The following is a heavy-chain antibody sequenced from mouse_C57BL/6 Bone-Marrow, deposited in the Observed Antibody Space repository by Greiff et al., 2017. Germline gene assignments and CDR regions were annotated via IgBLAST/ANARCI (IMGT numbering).Heavy chain of an antibody. Sequence: VQLQQSGAELARPGASVKMSCKASGYTFTSYTMHWVKQRPGESLEWIGYINPSSGDTKYNQKFKDKATLTADKSSSTAYMQLRSLTSEDTAVYYCARTGFDYWGQGTLVTVSA. CDR3: ARTGFDY. CDR2: INPSSGDT. CDR1: GYTFTSYT. J-gene: IGHJ3*01. V-gene: IGHV1-4*01.